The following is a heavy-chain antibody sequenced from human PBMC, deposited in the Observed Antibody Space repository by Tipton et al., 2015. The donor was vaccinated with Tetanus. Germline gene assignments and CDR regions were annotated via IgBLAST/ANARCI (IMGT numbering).Heavy chain of an antibody. J-gene: IGHJ4*02. V-gene: IGHV4-61*01. CDR3: ARGARGYTYG. Sequence: TLPLTCTVSGGSVSSGSYFWSWIRQPPGKGLQWIGYIYYSGTTNYNPSLKSRVTISVDTSKNQFSLNLTSVTAADTAVYYCARGARGYTYGWGQGTLVTVSP. D-gene: IGHD5-18*01. CDR2: IYYSGTT. CDR1: GGSVSSGSYF.